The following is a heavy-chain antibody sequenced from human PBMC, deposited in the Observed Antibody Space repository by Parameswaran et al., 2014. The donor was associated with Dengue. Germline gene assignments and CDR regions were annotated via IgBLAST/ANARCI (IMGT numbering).Heavy chain of an antibody. Sequence: VRQAPGKGLEWIGEINHSGSTNYNPSLKSRVTISVDTSKNQFPLKLSSVTAADTAVYYCARASNPYGSGTYSHAFDIWGQGTMVTVSS. CDR3: ARASNPYGSGTYSHAFDI. D-gene: IGHD3-10*01. J-gene: IGHJ3*02. CDR2: INHSGST. V-gene: IGHV4-34*01.